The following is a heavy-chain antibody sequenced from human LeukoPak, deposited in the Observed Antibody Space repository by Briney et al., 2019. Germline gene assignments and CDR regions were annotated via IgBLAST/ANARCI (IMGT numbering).Heavy chain of an antibody. V-gene: IGHV4-34*01. CDR2: INHSGST. CDR1: GGSISSYY. D-gene: IGHD6-13*01. Sequence: SETLSLTCTVSGGSISSYYWSWIRQPPGKGLEWIGEINHSGSTNYNPSLKSRVTISVDTSKNQFSLKLSSVTAADTAVYYCARNILNPGRYSSSWYRFDYWGQGTPVTVSS. J-gene: IGHJ4*02. CDR3: ARNILNPGRYSSSWYRFDY.